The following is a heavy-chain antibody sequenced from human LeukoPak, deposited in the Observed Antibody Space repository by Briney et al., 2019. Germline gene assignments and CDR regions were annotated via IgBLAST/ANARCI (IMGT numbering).Heavy chain of an antibody. CDR1: GFAFSAYA. J-gene: IGHJ4*02. D-gene: IGHD1-26*01. Sequence: GGSLRLSCAASGFAFSAYAMDWVRQAPGKGLEWVSGLSRGGENTYYADSVKGRFTISRDNSKSTLYLQMNSLRAEDTAFYYCVVPSGSYSHFDSWGQGTLVTVSS. CDR3: VVPSGSYSHFDS. V-gene: IGHV3-23*01. CDR2: LSRGGENT.